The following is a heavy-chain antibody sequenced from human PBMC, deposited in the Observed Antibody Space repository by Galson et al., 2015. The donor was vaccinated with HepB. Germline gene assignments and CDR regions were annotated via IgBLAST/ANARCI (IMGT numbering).Heavy chain of an antibody. CDR3: AHSLSSSDARTPYYYYGMDV. J-gene: IGHJ6*02. Sequence: PALVKPTQTLTLTCTFSGFSLSTSGVGVGWIRQPPGKALEWLALIYWNDDKRYSPSLKSRLTITKDTSKDQVVLTMTNMDPVDTATYYCAHSLSSSDARTPYYYYGMDVWGQGTTVTVSS. CDR2: IYWNDDK. V-gene: IGHV2-5*01. D-gene: IGHD6-6*01. CDR1: GFSLSTSGVG.